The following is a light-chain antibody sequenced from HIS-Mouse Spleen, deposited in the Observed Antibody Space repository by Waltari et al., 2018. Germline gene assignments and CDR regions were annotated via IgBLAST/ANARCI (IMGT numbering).Light chain of an antibody. Sequence: DIQMTQSPSTLSASVGDRVTITCRGSQSISSWLAWYQQKPGKAPKLLIYQASSLESGVPARFSGSGSGTEFTLTISSLQPDDFATYYCQQYNSYLTFGPGTNVDIK. V-gene: IGKV1-5*03. CDR2: QAS. CDR3: QQYNSYLT. J-gene: IGKJ3*01. CDR1: QSISSW.